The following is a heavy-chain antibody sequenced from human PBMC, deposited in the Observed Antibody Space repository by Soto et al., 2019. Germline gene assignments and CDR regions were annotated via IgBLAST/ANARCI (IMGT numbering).Heavy chain of an antibody. CDR3: ARYRITAAPASSYFGMDV. V-gene: IGHV4-59*01. J-gene: IGHJ6*02. CDR2: IYYSGST. D-gene: IGHD6-13*01. CDR1: GGSISSYY. Sequence: SETVSLTCTVSGGSISSYYWSWIRQPPGKGLEWIGYIYYSGSTNYNPSLKSRVTISVDTSKNQFSLKLSSVTAADTAVYYCARYRITAAPASSYFGMDVWGQGTTVTVSS.